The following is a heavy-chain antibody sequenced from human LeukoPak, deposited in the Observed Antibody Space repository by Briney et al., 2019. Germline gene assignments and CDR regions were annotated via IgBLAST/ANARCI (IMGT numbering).Heavy chain of an antibody. CDR2: ISSSSSYI. V-gene: IGHV3-21*01. J-gene: IGHJ3*02. CDR1: GFTFSSYS. D-gene: IGHD2-2*01. Sequence: GGSLRLSCAASGFTFSSYSMNWLRQAPGKGLEWVSSISSSSSYIYYADSVKGRFTISRDNAKNSLYLQLNSLRAEDTAVYYCARRRYCTSSSCLLERDAFDIWGQGTMVTVFS. CDR3: ARRRYCTSSSCLLERDAFDI.